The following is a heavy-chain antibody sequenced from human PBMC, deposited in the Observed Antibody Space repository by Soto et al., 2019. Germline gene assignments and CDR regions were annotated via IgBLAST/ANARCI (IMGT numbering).Heavy chain of an antibody. V-gene: IGHV4-34*01. Sequence: SETLSLTCAVYGGSFSGYYWSWIRQPPGKGLEWIGEINHSGSTNYNPSLKSRVTISVDTSKNQFSLKLSSVTAADTAVYYCARVGRNPVYNYWGQGTLVTVSS. CDR1: GGSFSGYY. D-gene: IGHD1-26*01. J-gene: IGHJ4*02. CDR2: INHSGST. CDR3: ARVGRNPVYNY.